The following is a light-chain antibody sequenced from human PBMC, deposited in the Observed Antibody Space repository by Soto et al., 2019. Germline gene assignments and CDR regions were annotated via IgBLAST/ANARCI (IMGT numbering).Light chain of an antibody. CDR1: QTVLNNY. V-gene: IGKV3-20*01. J-gene: IGKJ1*01. Sequence: EIVLTQSPGTLSLSPGERATLSCRASQTVLNNYLTWYQQKPGQAPRRLIFGASIRATGIPDRFSGSGSGTDFTLTISRLEPEDFAVYYCQQYNDWPWTFGQGTKVDIK. CDR2: GAS. CDR3: QQYNDWPWT.